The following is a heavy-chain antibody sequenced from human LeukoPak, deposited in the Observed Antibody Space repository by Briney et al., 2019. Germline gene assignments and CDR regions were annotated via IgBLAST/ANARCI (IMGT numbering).Heavy chain of an antibody. CDR1: GGSISSYSCY. Sequence: SETLSLTCSVSGGSISSYSCYWGWIRQPPGKGLEWIGSIYYSGSTYYNPSLKSRVTISVDTSKNQFSLKLSSVTAADTAVYYCASLPFDILTGRYNWFDPWGQGTLVTVSS. CDR3: ASLPFDILTGRYNWFDP. D-gene: IGHD3-9*01. J-gene: IGHJ5*02. CDR2: IYYSGST. V-gene: IGHV4-39*01.